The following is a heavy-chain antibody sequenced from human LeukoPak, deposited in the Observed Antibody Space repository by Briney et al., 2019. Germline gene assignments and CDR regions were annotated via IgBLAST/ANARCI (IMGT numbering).Heavy chain of an antibody. CDR1: GYTLTELS. D-gene: IGHD3-3*01. V-gene: IGHV1-24*01. CDR3: ATLQYDFWSGPSRRSFDY. Sequence: ASVKVSCKVSGYTLTELSMHWVRQAPGKGLEWMGGFDPEDGETIYAQKFQGRVTMTEDTSTDTAYMELSRLRSEDTAVYYCATLQYDFWSGPSRRSFDYWGQGTLVTVSS. J-gene: IGHJ4*02. CDR2: FDPEDGET.